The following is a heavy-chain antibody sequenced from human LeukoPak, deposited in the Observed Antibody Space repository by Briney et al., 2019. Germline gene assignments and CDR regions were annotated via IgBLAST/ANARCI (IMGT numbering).Heavy chain of an antibody. Sequence: SETLSLTCTVSGGSISSSNWWSWVRQPPGKGLEWIGEIYHSGSTNYNPSVKSRLTISVDKSKNQFSLKLSSVTAADTAVYYCARRKAMTTLHWGQGTLVTVSS. CDR2: IYHSGST. CDR1: GGSISSSNW. D-gene: IGHD4-17*01. J-gene: IGHJ4*02. V-gene: IGHV4-4*02. CDR3: ARRKAMTTLH.